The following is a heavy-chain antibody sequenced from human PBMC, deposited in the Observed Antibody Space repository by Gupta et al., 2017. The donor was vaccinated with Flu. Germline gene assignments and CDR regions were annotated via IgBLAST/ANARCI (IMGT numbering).Heavy chain of an antibody. V-gene: IGHV3-23*01. D-gene: IGHD2-8*01. Sequence: RQAPGKGLQWISGISNSGGRTSYADSVRGRFVISRDNSKNTVYLEMNSLRAEDTAIYYCARDGPRRRDCTSPDCPTYCLDHWGQGALVTISS. J-gene: IGHJ4*02. CDR2: ISNSGGRT. CDR3: ARDGPRRRDCTSPDCPTYCLDH.